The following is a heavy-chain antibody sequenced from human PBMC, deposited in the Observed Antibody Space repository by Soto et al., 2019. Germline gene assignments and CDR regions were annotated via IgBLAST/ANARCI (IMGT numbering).Heavy chain of an antibody. Sequence: GGSLSLSCAVSGFNVLGYWMSWVRQAPGKGLEWVASIKEDGSEIYYLHSVRGRFSISRDSAGNALHLTMNYLSAEDTGVYFCARDIGFDYVDWGQGTLVTVSS. J-gene: IGHJ4*02. D-gene: IGHD3-16*01. CDR1: GFNVLGYW. CDR2: IKEDGSEI. CDR3: ARDIGFDYVD. V-gene: IGHV3-7*01.